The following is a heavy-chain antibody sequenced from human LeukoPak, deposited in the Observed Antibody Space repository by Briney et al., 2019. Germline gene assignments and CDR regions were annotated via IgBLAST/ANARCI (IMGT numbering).Heavy chain of an antibody. CDR2: ISWNSGSI. Sequence: GRSLRLSCAASGFTFDDYAMHWVRQAPGKGLEWVSGISWNSGSIGYADSVKGRFTISRDNAKNSLYLQMNSLRAEDTALYYCAKTLIGWLAESDYWGQGTLVTVSS. J-gene: IGHJ4*02. CDR3: AKTLIGWLAESDY. V-gene: IGHV3-9*01. CDR1: GFTFDDYA. D-gene: IGHD6-19*01.